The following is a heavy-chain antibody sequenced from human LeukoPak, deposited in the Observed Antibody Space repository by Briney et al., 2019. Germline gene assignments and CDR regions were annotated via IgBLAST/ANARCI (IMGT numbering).Heavy chain of an antibody. CDR3: AKRDWNPGFDY. Sequence: EGSLRLSCAASGFTFSSYAMSWVRQAPGKRLEWVSAISGSGGSTYYADPVKGRFTISRDNSKNTLYLQMDSLRAEDTAVYYCAKRDWNPGFDYWGQGTLVTVSS. J-gene: IGHJ4*02. D-gene: IGHD1-1*01. V-gene: IGHV3-23*01. CDR2: ISGSGGST. CDR1: GFTFSSYA.